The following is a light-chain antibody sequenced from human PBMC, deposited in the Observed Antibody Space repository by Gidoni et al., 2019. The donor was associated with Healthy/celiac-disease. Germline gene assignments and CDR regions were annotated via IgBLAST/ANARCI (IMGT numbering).Light chain of an antibody. CDR1: SGSIASNY. J-gene: IGLJ3*02. Sequence: NFMLTQPHSVSESPGKTVTISCTGSSGSIASNYVQWYRQRPGSAPTTVIYEDNQRPSGVPDRFSGSIDSSSNSASLTISGLKTEDEADYYCQSYDSSNHEVFGGGTKLTVL. CDR2: EDN. V-gene: IGLV6-57*02. CDR3: QSYDSSNHEV.